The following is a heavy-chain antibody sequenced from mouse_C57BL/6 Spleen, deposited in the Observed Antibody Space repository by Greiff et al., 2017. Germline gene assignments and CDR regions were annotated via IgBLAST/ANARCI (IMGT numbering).Heavy chain of an antibody. CDR1: GYTFTDYN. V-gene: IGHV1-18*01. CDR2: INPNNGGT. D-gene: IGHD3-2*02. Sequence: VQLKQSGPELVKPGASVKIPCKASGYTFTDYNMDWVKQSHGKSLEWIGDINPNNGGTIYNQKFKGKATLTVDKSSSTAYMELRSLTSEDTAVYYCARSGLLSYYAMDYWGQGTSVTVSS. CDR3: ARSGLLSYYAMDY. J-gene: IGHJ4*01.